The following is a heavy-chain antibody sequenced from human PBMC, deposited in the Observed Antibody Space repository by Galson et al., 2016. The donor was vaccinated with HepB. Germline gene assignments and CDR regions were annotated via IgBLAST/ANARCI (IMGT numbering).Heavy chain of an antibody. CDR3: ARGLRFSWIQLRSQHYYGMDV. J-gene: IGHJ6*02. CDR2: INQGGST. D-gene: IGHD5-18*01. Sequence: SETLSLTCTVYGGSFSRYYWTWIRQPPGKGLEWIGDINQGGSTNYNPSLKSRVTISLDTAKNQFSLRLTSVTAADTAVYYCARGLRFSWIQLRSQHYYGMDVWGHGTTVTVSS. CDR1: GGSFSRYY. V-gene: IGHV4-34*01.